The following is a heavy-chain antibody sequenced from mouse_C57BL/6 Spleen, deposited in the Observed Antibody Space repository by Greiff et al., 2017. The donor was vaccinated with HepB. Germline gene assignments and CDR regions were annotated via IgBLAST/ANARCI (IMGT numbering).Heavy chain of an antibody. CDR1: GYTFTEYT. J-gene: IGHJ2*01. D-gene: IGHD1-1*01. Sequence: VMLVESGAELVKPGASVKLSCKASGYTFTEYTIHWVKQRSGQGLEWIGWFYPGSGSIKYNEKFKDKATLTADKSSSTVYMELSRLTSEDSAVYFCARHGGYYYGSSYYFDYWGQGTTLTVSS. CDR2: FYPGSGSI. CDR3: ARHGGYYYGSSYYFDY. V-gene: IGHV1-62-2*01.